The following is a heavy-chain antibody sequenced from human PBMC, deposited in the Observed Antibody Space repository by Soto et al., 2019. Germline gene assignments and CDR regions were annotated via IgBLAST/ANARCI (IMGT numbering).Heavy chain of an antibody. CDR3: ANGRYGSTWYYCFYF. V-gene: IGHV1-8*01. J-gene: IGHJ4*02. D-gene: IGHD6-13*01. Sequence: QVQLVQSGAEVKKPGASVKVSCKASGYTFTSYDINWVGQATGQGLEWMGRMNPNSGNTGDAQKFQGRVTMTRKTSINTVYMELSSLRSEDMAVYYCANGRYGSTWYYCFYFWGQGTLDTVSS. CDR2: MNPNSGNT. CDR1: GYTFTSYD.